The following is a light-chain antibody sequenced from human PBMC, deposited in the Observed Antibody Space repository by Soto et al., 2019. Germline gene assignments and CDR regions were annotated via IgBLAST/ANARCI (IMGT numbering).Light chain of an antibody. CDR1: SSNIGAGSD. V-gene: IGLV1-40*01. CDR2: GTK. CDR3: QSYDSGLSGYV. Sequence: QSVLTQPPSVSGAPGQRVTISCTGSSSNIGAGSDVHWYQQLPGKPPKLVLYGTKNRPSGVTDRFSGSKSGNSASLAITGLQADDEADYYCQSYDSGLSGYVFGPGTKVTVL. J-gene: IGLJ1*01.